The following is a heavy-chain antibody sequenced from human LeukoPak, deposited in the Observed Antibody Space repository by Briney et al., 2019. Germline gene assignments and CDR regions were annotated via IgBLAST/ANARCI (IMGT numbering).Heavy chain of an antibody. J-gene: IGHJ5*02. CDR2: MNHSGST. D-gene: IGHD3-3*01. V-gene: IGHV4-34*01. Sequence: SETLSLTCAVYGGSFSGYYWSWIRQPPGKGLEWIGEMNHSGSTNYNPSLKSRVTISVDTSKNQFSLKLSSVTAADTAVYYCARGRNYDFWSCFSNWFDPWGQGTLVTVSS. CDR1: GGSFSGYY. CDR3: ARGRNYDFWSCFSNWFDP.